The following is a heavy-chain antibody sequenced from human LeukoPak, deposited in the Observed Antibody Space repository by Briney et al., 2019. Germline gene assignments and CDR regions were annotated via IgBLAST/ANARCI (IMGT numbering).Heavy chain of an antibody. J-gene: IGHJ4*02. Sequence: GGSLRLSCAASGFTFSSYWMSWVRQAPGKGLEWVADIKQDGSEKYYVDSVKGRFTISRDNAKNSLYLQMSSLRAEDTAVYYCARDAYDSSGYYAHLDYWGQGTLVTVSS. CDR3: ARDAYDSSGYYAHLDY. D-gene: IGHD3-22*01. V-gene: IGHV3-7*01. CDR2: IKQDGSEK. CDR1: GFTFSSYW.